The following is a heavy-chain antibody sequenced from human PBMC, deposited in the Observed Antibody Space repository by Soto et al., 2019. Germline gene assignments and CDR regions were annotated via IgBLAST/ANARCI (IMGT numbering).Heavy chain of an antibody. Sequence: QVQLVESGGGVVQPGRSLRLSCAASGFTFSSYGMHWVRQAPGKGLEWVAVIWYDGSKKYYADSVKGRFTISRDNSKNTLYMDMTSLRAEDTAVCYCARDGYCSGGSCYSVPAFDYWGQGTLVTVSS. CDR1: GFTFSSYG. CDR3: ARDGYCSGGSCYSVPAFDY. V-gene: IGHV3-33*01. D-gene: IGHD2-15*01. J-gene: IGHJ4*02. CDR2: IWYDGSKK.